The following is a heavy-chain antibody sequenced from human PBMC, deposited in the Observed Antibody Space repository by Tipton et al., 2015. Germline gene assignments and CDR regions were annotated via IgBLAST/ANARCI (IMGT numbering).Heavy chain of an antibody. V-gene: IGHV4-59*12. CDR2: IYYTGST. D-gene: IGHD3-3*01. CDR1: GDSINRYY. CDR3: AGPRGMPAIFGLPWDYYFDY. Sequence: TLSLTCSVSGDSINRYYWSWIRQPPGKGLECIGYIYYTGSTHYNPSLKSRVTISVDTSKKQFSLKLDSVTAADTAVYYCAGPRGMPAIFGLPWDYYFDYWGQGALVTVSS. J-gene: IGHJ4*02.